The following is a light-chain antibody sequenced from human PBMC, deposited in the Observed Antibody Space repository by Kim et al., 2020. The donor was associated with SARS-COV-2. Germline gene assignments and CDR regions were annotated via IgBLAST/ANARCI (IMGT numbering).Light chain of an antibody. V-gene: IGLV3-1*01. CDR2: QDT. J-gene: IGLJ3*02. CDR3: QAWDSSTAV. CDR1: KLGDKY. Sequence: SYELTQPPSVSVSPGQTASITCSGDKLGDKYACWYQQKPGQSPVLVIYQDTMRPSGIPERFSGSNSGNTATLTIRGTQAMDEADYYCQAWDSSTAVFGGG.